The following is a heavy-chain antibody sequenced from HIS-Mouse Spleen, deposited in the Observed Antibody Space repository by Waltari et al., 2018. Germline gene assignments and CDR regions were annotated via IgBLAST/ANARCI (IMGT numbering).Heavy chain of an antibody. CDR3: AREIPYSSSWYDWYFDL. V-gene: IGHV4-39*07. D-gene: IGHD6-13*01. J-gene: IGHJ2*01. CDR2: IYYSGST. Sequence: QLQLQESGPGLVKPSETLSLTCTVSGCSLSSTSYYRGWIRPPPGKGLEWIGSIYYSGSTYYNPSLKSRVTISVDTSKNQFSLKLSSVTAADTAVYYCAREIPYSSSWYDWYFDLWGRGTLVTVSS. CDR1: GCSLSSTSYY.